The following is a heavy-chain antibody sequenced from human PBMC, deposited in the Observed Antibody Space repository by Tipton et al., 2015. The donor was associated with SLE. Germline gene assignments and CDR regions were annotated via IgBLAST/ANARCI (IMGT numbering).Heavy chain of an antibody. J-gene: IGHJ4*02. CDR3: TRDVCTTGSCYKGDS. CDR2: IYYSGHT. D-gene: IGHD3-10*01. CDR1: GDSISRTSYY. Sequence: TLSLTCAVSGDSISRTSYYWGWIRQAPGKGLEWIGTIYYSGHTFYNPSLKSRVTLSVDTSKNRFSLKRSSVTATDTAVYYCTRDVCTTGSCYKGDSWGQGTLVSVSS. V-gene: IGHV4-39*07.